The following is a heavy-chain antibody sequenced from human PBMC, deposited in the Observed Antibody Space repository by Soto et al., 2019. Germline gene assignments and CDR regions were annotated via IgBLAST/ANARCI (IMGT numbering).Heavy chain of an antibody. V-gene: IGHV3-7*04. Sequence: GGSLRLSCAASGFTFSSYWMSWVRQAPGKGLEWVANIKQDGSEKYYVDSVKGRFTISRDNAKNSLYLQMNSLRAEDTAVYYCARVYSGSYYSYYYGMDVWGQGTTVTVSS. CDR2: IKQDGSEK. CDR1: GFTFSSYW. CDR3: ARVYSGSYYSYYYGMDV. D-gene: IGHD1-26*01. J-gene: IGHJ6*02.